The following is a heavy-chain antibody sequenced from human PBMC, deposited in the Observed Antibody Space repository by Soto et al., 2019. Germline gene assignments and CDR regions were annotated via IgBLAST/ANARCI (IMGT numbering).Heavy chain of an antibody. D-gene: IGHD3-10*01. Sequence: QVQLVQSGAEVKKPGSSVKVSCKASGGTFSSYTISWVRQAPGQGLEWMGRIIPILGIANYAQKFQGRVTITADKSTRTAYMELSSLRSEDTAVYYCARAYYYGSGCYYDPRVSWGQGTLVTVSS. V-gene: IGHV1-69*02. CDR3: ARAYYYGSGCYYDPRVS. CDR1: GGTFSSYT. J-gene: IGHJ4*02. CDR2: IIPILGIA.